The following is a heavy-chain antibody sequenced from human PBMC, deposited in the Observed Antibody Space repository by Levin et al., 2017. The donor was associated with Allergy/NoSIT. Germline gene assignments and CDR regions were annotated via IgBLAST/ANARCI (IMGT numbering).Heavy chain of an antibody. D-gene: IGHD6-6*01. CDR1: GFSLSTSGVG. CDR2: IYWDDDK. V-gene: IGHV2-5*02. CDR3: AHRPGGIAARPGYFDL. J-gene: IGHJ2*01. Sequence: SGPTLVKPTQTLTLTCTFSGFSLSTSGVGVGWIRQPPGKALEWLALIYWDDDKRYSPSLKSRLTITKDTSKNQVVLTMTNMDPVDTATYYCAHRPGGIAARPGYFDLWGRGTLVTVSS.